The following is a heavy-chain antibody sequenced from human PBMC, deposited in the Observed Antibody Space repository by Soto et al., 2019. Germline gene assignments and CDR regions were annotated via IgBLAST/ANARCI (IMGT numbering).Heavy chain of an antibody. Sequence: GGSLRLSCAASGFTVSSNYMSWVRQAPGKGLEWVSVIYSGGSTYYADSVKGRFTISRDNSKNTLYLQMNSLRAEDTAVYYCARGTITSDDNYYYYYGMDVWGQGTTVTVSS. J-gene: IGHJ6*02. CDR3: ARGTITSDDNYYYYYGMDV. V-gene: IGHV3-53*01. CDR2: IYSGGST. CDR1: GFTVSSNY. D-gene: IGHD5-12*01.